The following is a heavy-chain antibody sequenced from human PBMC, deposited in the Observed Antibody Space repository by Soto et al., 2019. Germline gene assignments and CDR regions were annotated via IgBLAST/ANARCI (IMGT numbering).Heavy chain of an antibody. J-gene: IGHJ4*02. Sequence: PSETLSLTCTVSGDSISNYYWSWIRQPPGKGLEWIGYIYYSGSTNYNPSLKSRVTISVDTSKNQFSLKLSSVTAADTAVYFCARQIPFSYYFDYWGQGTLVTAPQ. D-gene: IGHD2-2*02. CDR1: GDSISNYY. CDR3: ARQIPFSYYFDY. V-gene: IGHV4-59*08. CDR2: IYYSGST.